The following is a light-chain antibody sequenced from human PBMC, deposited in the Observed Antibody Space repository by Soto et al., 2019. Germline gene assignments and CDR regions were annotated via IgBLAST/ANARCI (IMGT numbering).Light chain of an antibody. J-gene: IGLJ2*01. CDR1: SSNIGNNY. Sequence: QSVLTQPPSVSAAPGQKVTISCSGSSSNIGNNYVSWYQQLPGTAPKLLIYENNKRPSGIPDRFSGSKSGTSATLGITGLXXXXXAXYYCGTWDSSLSAVVFGGGTQLTVL. V-gene: IGLV1-51*02. CDR2: ENN. CDR3: GTWDSSLSAVV.